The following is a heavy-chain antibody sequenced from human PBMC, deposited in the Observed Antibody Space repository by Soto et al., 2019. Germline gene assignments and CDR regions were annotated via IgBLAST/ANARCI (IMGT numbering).Heavy chain of an antibody. J-gene: IGHJ6*02. D-gene: IGHD3-10*01. Sequence: EVQLVESGGGLVKPGGSLRLSCAASGFTFSSYSMNWVRQAPGKGLEWVSSISSSSSYIYYADSVKGRFTNSRDNAKNSLYLQMNSLRAEDTAVYYCARDWDYYGSGSYYNAPYYYYYGMDVWGQGTTVTVSS. V-gene: IGHV3-21*01. CDR3: ARDWDYYGSGSYYNAPYYYYYGMDV. CDR1: GFTFSSYS. CDR2: ISSSSSYI.